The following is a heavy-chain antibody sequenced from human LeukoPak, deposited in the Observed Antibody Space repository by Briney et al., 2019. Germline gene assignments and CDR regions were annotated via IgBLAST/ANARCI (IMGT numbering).Heavy chain of an antibody. Sequence: PGGSLRLSCAASGFTFSSYGMHWVRQAPGKGLEWVAFIRYDGSNKYYADSVKGRFTISRDNAKNSLYLQINSLRVEDTAVYYCARDRSDWLPAYYDYWGQGTLVTVSS. CDR3: ARDRSDWLPAYYDY. D-gene: IGHD3-9*01. V-gene: IGHV3-30*02. J-gene: IGHJ4*02. CDR1: GFTFSSYG. CDR2: IRYDGSNK.